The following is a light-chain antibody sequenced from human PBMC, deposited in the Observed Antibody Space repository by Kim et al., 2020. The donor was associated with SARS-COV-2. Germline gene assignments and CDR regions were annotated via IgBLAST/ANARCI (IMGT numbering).Light chain of an antibody. Sequence: DIVMTQSPDSLAVSLGERATINCKSSQSVLYSSNNKNYLAWYQQKPGQPPKLLIYWASTRESGVPDRFSGSGSGTDFTLTISSLQAEDVAVYYCQQYYSTPRTFGQGTKVCIK. CDR2: WAS. CDR3: QQYYSTPRT. CDR1: QSVLYSSNNKNY. V-gene: IGKV4-1*01. J-gene: IGKJ1*01.